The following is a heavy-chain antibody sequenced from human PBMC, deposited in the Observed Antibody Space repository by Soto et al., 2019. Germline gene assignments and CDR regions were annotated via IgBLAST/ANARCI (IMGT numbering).Heavy chain of an antibody. CDR1: GGTFSSYT. D-gene: IGHD5-12*01. V-gene: IGHV1-69*08. Sequence: QVQLVQSGAEVKKPGSSVKVSCKASGGTFSSYTIGWVRQAPGQGLEWMGRIIPILGIANYAQKFQGRVTITADKSTSTAYMELSSLRSEGTAVYYCARDRGDGYNNIWGQGTMVTVSS. J-gene: IGHJ3*02. CDR3: ARDRGDGYNNI. CDR2: IIPILGIA.